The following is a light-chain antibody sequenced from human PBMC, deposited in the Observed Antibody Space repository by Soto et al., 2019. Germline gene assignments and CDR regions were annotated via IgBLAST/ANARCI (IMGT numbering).Light chain of an antibody. J-gene: IGKJ4*01. V-gene: IGKV1-39*01. CDR1: QGISTY. Sequence: DIQMTQSPSSLSASVGDRVTITCRASQGISTYLNWYQQKPGKAPKLLIYAASTLQSGVPSRFRGSGSGTDFTLTISCLKSEDFETYYCQQYYSYPLTFGGGTKVDIK. CDR2: AAS. CDR3: QQYYSYPLT.